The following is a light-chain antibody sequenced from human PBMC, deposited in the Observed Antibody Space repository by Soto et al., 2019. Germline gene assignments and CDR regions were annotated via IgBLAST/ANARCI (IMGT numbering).Light chain of an antibody. Sequence: IQMTQSPLSLSASVGDRVIITCRASRDIGNDLGWYQQKPGKAPKLLIFAASTLHSGVPSRFSGSGSGTVFTLTISSLQPEDSATYYCLQDINYPWTFGQGTKVEIK. CDR3: LQDINYPWT. V-gene: IGKV1-6*01. CDR2: AAS. J-gene: IGKJ1*01. CDR1: RDIGND.